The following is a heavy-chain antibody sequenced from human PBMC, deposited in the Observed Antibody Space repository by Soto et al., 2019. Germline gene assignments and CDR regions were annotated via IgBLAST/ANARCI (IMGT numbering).Heavy chain of an antibody. Sequence: SETLSLTCAVYGGSFSGYYWTWIRQPPGTGLEWIGEINHSGSTNYNPSLKSRVTISVDTSKNQFSLKLSSVTAADTAVYYCARGAVDCSGGSCYPTAFDYWGQGTLVTVSS. D-gene: IGHD2-15*01. CDR1: GGSFSGYY. V-gene: IGHV4-34*01. CDR3: ARGAVDCSGGSCYPTAFDY. J-gene: IGHJ4*02. CDR2: INHSGST.